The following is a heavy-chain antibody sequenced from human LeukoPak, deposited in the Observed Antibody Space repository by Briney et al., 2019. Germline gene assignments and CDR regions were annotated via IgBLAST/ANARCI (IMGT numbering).Heavy chain of an antibody. V-gene: IGHV4-34*01. Sequence: SETLSLTCAVYGGSFSGYYWSWIRQPPGKGLEWIGEINHSGSTNYNPSLKSRVTISVDTSKNQFSLKLRSVTAADTAVYYCARTYYYDSSGYYPHYGMDVWGQGTTVTVSS. CDR1: GGSFSGYY. J-gene: IGHJ6*02. CDR2: INHSGST. CDR3: ARTYYYDSSGYYPHYGMDV. D-gene: IGHD3-22*01.